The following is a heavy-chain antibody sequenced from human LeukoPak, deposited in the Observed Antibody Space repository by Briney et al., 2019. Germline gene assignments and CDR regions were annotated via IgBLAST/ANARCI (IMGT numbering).Heavy chain of an antibody. Sequence: GGSLRLSCAASGFTFSSYGMHWVRQAPGKGLEWVAVIWYDGSNKYYADSVKGRFTISRDNSKNTLYLQMNSLRAEDTAVYYCARCRWLHGPLDYWGQGTLVTVSS. V-gene: IGHV3-33*01. CDR1: GFTFSSYG. CDR2: IWYDGSNK. CDR3: ARCRWLHGPLDY. J-gene: IGHJ4*02. D-gene: IGHD5-12*01.